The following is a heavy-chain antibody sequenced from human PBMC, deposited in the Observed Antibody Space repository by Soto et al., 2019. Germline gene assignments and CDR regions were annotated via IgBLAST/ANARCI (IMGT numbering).Heavy chain of an antibody. D-gene: IGHD1-26*01. J-gene: IGHJ4*02. CDR1: GGTFSSYT. CDR3: ARSPSPHLGWMVY. CDR2: IIPILGIA. V-gene: IGHV1-69*02. Sequence: QVQLVQSGAEVKKPGSSVKVSCTASGGTFSSYTISWVRQAPGQGLEWMGRIIPILGIANYAQKFQGRVTITADKSTSTAYMELSSLRSEDTAVYYCARSPSPHLGWMVYWGQGTLVTVSS.